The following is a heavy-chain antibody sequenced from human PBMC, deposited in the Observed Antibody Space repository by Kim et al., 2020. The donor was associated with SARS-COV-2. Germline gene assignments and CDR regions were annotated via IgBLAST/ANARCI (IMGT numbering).Heavy chain of an antibody. D-gene: IGHD3-22*01. J-gene: IGHJ6*02. CDR2: ISYDGSNK. CDR3: AREDSSGYYHRGDYYYGMDV. Sequence: GGSLRLSCAASGFTFSSYAMHWVRQAPGKGLEWVAVISYDGSNKYYADSVKGRFTISRDNSKNTLYLQMNSLRAEDTAVYYCAREDSSGYYHRGDYYYGMDVWGQGTTVTVSS. CDR1: GFTFSSYA. V-gene: IGHV3-30*04.